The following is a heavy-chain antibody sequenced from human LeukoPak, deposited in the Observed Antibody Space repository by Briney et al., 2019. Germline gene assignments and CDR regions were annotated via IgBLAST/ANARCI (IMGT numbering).Heavy chain of an antibody. D-gene: IGHD1-26*01. V-gene: IGHV4-31*03. CDR3: ARDRWELLRSAWFDP. CDR1: GGSISSGGYY. Sequence: SQTLSLTCTVSGGSISSGGYYWSWIRQHPGKGLEWIGYIYYSGSTYYNPSLKSRVTISVDKSKNQFSLKLSSVTAADTAVYYCARDRWELLRSAWFDPWGQGTLVTVSS. CDR2: IYYSGST. J-gene: IGHJ5*02.